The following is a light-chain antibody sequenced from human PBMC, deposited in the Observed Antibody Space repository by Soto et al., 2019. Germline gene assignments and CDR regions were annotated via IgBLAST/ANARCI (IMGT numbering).Light chain of an antibody. CDR2: GAS. CDR1: QTVSSAS. CDR3: QQYATAPYT. Sequence: EIVLTQSPGTLSLSPGERVTLSCRASQTVSSASLAWYQQRPGQAPRLLISGASSRATGIPDRFSGSGSGADFTLTISRLETEDFAVYYCQQYATAPYTFGQGTKVEIK. J-gene: IGKJ2*01. V-gene: IGKV3-20*01.